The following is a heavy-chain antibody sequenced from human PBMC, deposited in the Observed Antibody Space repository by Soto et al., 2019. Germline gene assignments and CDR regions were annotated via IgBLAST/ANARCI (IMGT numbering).Heavy chain of an antibody. CDR2: VYYTGTT. J-gene: IGHJ4*02. Sequence: QVHLQESGPGLVKPSDTLSLTCTVSGASITGYYWSWIRQPPGKGLEWIGYVYYTGTTNYSPSLQSRVAISVVPSKKQFSLSLNSVTATDTAVYYCARGRRWDGGVWGFDYWGQGALVSVSS. CDR1: GASITGYY. D-gene: IGHD3-16*01. V-gene: IGHV4-59*07. CDR3: ARGRRWDGGVWGFDY.